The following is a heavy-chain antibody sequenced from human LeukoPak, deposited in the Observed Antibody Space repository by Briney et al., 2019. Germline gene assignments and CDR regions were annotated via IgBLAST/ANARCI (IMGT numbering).Heavy chain of an antibody. CDR2: INPSGST. CDR1: GGSFSGYS. J-gene: IGHJ4*02. CDR3: VRGSRVYCGGDCYYY. Sequence: SETLSLTCTVFGGSFSGYSWSWIRQPPDEGLEWIGEINPSGSTNYNPSIKTRATISTDTSKNHFSLNLNSVTAADTGVYYCVRGSRVYCGGDCYYYWGQGTLVTVSS. V-gene: IGHV4-34*01. D-gene: IGHD2-21*02.